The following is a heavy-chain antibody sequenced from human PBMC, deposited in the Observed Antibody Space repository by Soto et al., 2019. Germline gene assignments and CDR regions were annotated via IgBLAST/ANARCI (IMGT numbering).Heavy chain of an antibody. CDR3: ARDLSGGTYPGFFDL. D-gene: IGHD1-26*01. CDR1: GYTFSIYG. CDR2: ISAYNGNT. V-gene: IGHV1-18*01. Sequence: QVQLVQSGAEVKKPGASVKVSCKASGYTFSIYGISWVRQAPGQGLEWMGWISAYNGNTKYAQKLQGRVTVTTDTSTSIAYMELRSLRSDDSAVYYCARDLSGGTYPGFFDLWGRGTLVPVSS. J-gene: IGHJ2*01.